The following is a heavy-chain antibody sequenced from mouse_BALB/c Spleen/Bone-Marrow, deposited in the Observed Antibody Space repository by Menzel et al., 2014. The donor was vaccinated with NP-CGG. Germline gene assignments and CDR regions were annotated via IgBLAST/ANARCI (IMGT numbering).Heavy chain of an antibody. CDR3: ARLDVGGY. Sequence: VQLKESGGGLVQPGGSRKLSCAASGFTFGSFGMHWVRQVPEKGLEWVAYISDGSSTIYYADTVKGRFTISRDNPKNTLFLQMTSLRFEDTAMYYCARLDVGGYWGQGTTLTVSS. CDR2: ISDGSSTI. V-gene: IGHV5-17*02. J-gene: IGHJ2*01. CDR1: GFTFGSFG.